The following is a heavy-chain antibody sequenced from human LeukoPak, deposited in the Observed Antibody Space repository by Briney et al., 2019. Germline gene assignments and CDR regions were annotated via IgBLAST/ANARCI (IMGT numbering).Heavy chain of an antibody. CDR2: INAGNGNT. V-gene: IGHV1-3*01. J-gene: IGHJ4*02. CDR1: GYTFTSYA. CDR3: AICKSSGSGWPRTLDY. Sequence: ASVKVSCKASGYTFTSYAMHWVRQAPGQRLEWMGWINAGNGNTKYSQKFQGRVTITRDTSASTAYMELSSLSSEDRAVYYCAICKSSGSGWPRTLDYWGQGTLVTVSS. D-gene: IGHD6-25*01.